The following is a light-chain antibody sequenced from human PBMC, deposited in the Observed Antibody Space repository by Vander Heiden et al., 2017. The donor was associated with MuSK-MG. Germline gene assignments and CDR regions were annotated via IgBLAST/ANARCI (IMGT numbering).Light chain of an antibody. CDR1: QSIDNY. J-gene: IGKJ1*01. CDR2: ASS. CDR3: QQSYSTPRT. Sequence: DVQMTQSPSSLPASVGDRVTITCRASQSIDNYLNWFQQKVGEAPRLLIDASSTLQSGVPSRFSGSGSGTDFTLTISSLQPEDFATYYCQQSYSTPRTFGQGTKVEVK. V-gene: IGKV1-39*01.